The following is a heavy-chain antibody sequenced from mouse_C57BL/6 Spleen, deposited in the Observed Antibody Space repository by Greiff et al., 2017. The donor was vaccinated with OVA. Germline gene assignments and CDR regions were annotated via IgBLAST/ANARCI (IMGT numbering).Heavy chain of an antibody. CDR3: ARRAYGSRRYAMDY. V-gene: IGHV1-54*01. CDR2: INPGSGGT. D-gene: IGHD1-1*01. CDR1: GYAFTNYL. J-gene: IGHJ4*01. Sequence: QVQLKESGAELVRPGTSVKVSCKASGYAFTNYLIAWVKQRPGQGLEWIGVINPGSGGTNYNEKFKGKATLTADKSSSTAYMQLSSLTSEDSAVYFCARRAYGSRRYAMDYWGQGTSVTVSS.